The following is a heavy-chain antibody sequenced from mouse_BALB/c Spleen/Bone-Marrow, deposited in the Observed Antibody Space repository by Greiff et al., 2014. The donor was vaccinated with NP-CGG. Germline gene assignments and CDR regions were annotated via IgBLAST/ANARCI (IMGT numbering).Heavy chain of an antibody. CDR1: GFDFSRYW. V-gene: IGHV4-1*02. Sequence: EVNVVESGGGLVQPGGSLKLSCAVSGFDFSRYWMSWVRQAPGKGLEWIGEINPEGSTINYTPSLKDKFIISRDNAKNTLYLQMSKVRSEDTALYYCARLGYYGMMAFWGQGTSVTVSS. J-gene: IGHJ4*01. CDR2: INPEGSTI. D-gene: IGHD1-1*01. CDR3: ARLGYYGMMAF.